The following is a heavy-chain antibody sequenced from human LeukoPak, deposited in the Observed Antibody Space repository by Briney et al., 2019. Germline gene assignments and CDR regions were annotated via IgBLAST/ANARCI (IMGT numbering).Heavy chain of an antibody. CDR2: ISGSGGAT. J-gene: IGHJ3*02. V-gene: IGHV3-23*01. CDR1: GFTFSSYG. Sequence: GGSLRLSCAASGFTFSSYGMSWVRQAPGKGLEWVSTISGSGGATYYADSVKGRFTISRDNSKNTLYLQMNSLRAEDTAVYYCARERASGDIVVVTAIGNAFDIWGQGTMVTVSS. CDR3: ARERASGDIVVVTAIGNAFDI. D-gene: IGHD2-21*02.